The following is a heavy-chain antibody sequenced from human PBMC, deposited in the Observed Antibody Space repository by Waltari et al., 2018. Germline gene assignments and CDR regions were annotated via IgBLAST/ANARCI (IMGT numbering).Heavy chain of an antibody. V-gene: IGHV4-59*01. Sequence: QVQLQESGPGLVKPSETLSLTCTVSGGSISSYYWSWIRQPPGKGLEWIGYIYYSGSTNYNPSLKSRVTISVDTSKNQFSLKLSSVTAADTAVYYCARVPVVVVAANGVYFDYWGQGTLVTVSS. D-gene: IGHD2-15*01. CDR3: ARVPVVVVAANGVYFDY. J-gene: IGHJ4*02. CDR2: IYYSGST. CDR1: GGSISSYY.